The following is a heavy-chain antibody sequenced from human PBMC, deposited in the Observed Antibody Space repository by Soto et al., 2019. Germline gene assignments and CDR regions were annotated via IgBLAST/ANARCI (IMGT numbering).Heavy chain of an antibody. CDR1: GFIFKNYA. D-gene: IGHD6-6*01. Sequence: GGSLRLSCAVSGFIFKNYALNWVRQALGKGLEWVASITRDGYNKYYADSVKGRFTISRDNSKNTLSLQMTALRVEDSSVYYCTKSSGGSSSVGLDYWGPGTLATVAS. V-gene: IGHV3-30*04. CDR2: ITRDGYNK. J-gene: IGHJ4*02. CDR3: TKSSGGSSSVGLDY.